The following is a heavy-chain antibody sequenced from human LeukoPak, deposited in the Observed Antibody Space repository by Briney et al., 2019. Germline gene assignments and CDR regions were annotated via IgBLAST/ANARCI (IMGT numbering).Heavy chain of an antibody. D-gene: IGHD1-26*01. CDR2: INHSGST. CDR1: GGSFSGYY. Sequence: SETLSLTCAVYGGSFSGYYWSWIRQPPGKGLEWIGEINHSGSTNYNPSLKSRVTISVDTSKNQFSLKLSSVTAADTAVYYCARLQSGSYTSGLDYWGQGTLVTVSS. CDR3: ARLQSGSYTSGLDY. J-gene: IGHJ4*02. V-gene: IGHV4-34*01.